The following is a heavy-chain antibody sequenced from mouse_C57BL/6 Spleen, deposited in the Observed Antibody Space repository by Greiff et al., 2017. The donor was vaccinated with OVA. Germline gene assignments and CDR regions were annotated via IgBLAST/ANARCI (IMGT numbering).Heavy chain of an antibody. CDR1: GYTFTGYW. Sequence: VQLQQSGAELMKPGASVKLSCKATGYTFTGYWIEWVKQRPGHGLEWIGEIFPGSGSTTYTEKFKGKATFTADKSSNTAYMQLSSLTTEDSAIYDCARWDYDGVDWYFDVWGTGTTVTVSS. J-gene: IGHJ1*03. CDR2: IFPGSGST. D-gene: IGHD2-4*01. V-gene: IGHV1-9*01. CDR3: ARWDYDGVDWYFDV.